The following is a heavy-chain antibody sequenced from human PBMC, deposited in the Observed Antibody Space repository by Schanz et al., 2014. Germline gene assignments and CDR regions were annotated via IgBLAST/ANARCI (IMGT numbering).Heavy chain of an antibody. Sequence: QVQLVEPGGGVVQPGRSLRLSCAASGFTFSSYGMHWVRQAPGKGLEWVAIIWYDGSNKYYADSVKGRFTISRDNSKNTLFLQMSSLRAEDTAVYYCARDGDFDYWGQGTLXTVSS. CDR1: GFTFSSYG. CDR3: ARDGDFDY. V-gene: IGHV3-33*01. CDR2: IWYDGSNK. J-gene: IGHJ4*02.